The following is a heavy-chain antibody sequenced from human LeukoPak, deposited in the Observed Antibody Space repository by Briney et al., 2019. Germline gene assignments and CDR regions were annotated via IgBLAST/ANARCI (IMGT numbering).Heavy chain of an antibody. V-gene: IGHV3-23*01. J-gene: IGHJ4*02. Sequence: GGSLRLSRADSGFTFSSYAMSWVRQAPGKGLEWVSLISTSGRTHYADSVQGRFTISRDNSKNTLSLHMNSLRAEDTAVYYCARDLDSSGYYHVVDSWGQGALVTVSS. CDR3: ARDLDSSGYYHVVDS. CDR2: ISTSGRT. D-gene: IGHD3-22*01. CDR1: GFTFSSYA.